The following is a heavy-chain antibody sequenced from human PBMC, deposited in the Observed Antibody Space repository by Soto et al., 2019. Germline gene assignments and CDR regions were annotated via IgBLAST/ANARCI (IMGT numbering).Heavy chain of an antibody. Sequence: QVQLQQWGAGLLKPSETLSLTCAVYGGSFSGYYWSWIRQPPGKGLEWIGEINHSGSTNYNPSLKSRGTISVDTSKNQFSLKLSSVAAADTAVYYCARGPGLEIIALAGTGYFDYWGQGTLVTVSS. CDR3: ARGPGLEIIALAGTGYFDY. CDR1: GGSFSGYY. J-gene: IGHJ4*02. V-gene: IGHV4-34*01. CDR2: INHSGST. D-gene: IGHD6-19*01.